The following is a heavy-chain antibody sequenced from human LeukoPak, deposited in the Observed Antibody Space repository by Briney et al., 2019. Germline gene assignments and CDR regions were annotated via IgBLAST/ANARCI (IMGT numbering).Heavy chain of an antibody. CDR3: ARELSSIAALVFSCFDY. J-gene: IGHJ4*02. CDR2: ILYDGSTE. D-gene: IGHD6-6*01. CDR1: GFTLSSYN. V-gene: IGHV3-30*04. Sequence: GRSLRLSCAASGFTLSSYNMHWVRQAQGKGLEWVAGILYDGSTEYYADSVKGRFTVSRGNSNNMLYLQMNSLRAEDTAIYYCARELSSIAALVFSCFDYWGQGTLVTVSS.